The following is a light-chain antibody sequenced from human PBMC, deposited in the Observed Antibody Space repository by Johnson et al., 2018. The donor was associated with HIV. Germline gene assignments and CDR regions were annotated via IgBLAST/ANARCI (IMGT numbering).Light chain of an antibody. Sequence: QSALTQPPSVSAAPGQKVTISCSGSSSNIGNNYVSWYQQLPHTAPKLLISDNDKRPSGIPDRFSGSKSGASATLDITGLQTGDAADYYCGTWDNSLNVYVFGTGTKVTVL. CDR1: SSNIGNNY. CDR2: DND. V-gene: IGLV1-51*01. CDR3: GTWDNSLNVYV. J-gene: IGLJ1*01.